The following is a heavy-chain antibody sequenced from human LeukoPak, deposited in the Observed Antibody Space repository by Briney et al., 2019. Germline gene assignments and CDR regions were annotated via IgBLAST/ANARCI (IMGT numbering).Heavy chain of an antibody. J-gene: IGHJ3*02. CDR2: IYHSGDT. V-gene: IGHV4-38-2*02. CDR1: GYSISSGYY. D-gene: IGHD3-22*01. CDR3: ARSRYYYETSGYRDAFDI. Sequence: PSETLSLTCTVSGYSISSGYYWGWIRQPPGKGLEWLGSIYHSGDTYCNPSLKSRDTISLDTSNNQFSLKLSSVTAADTAVYYCARSRYYYETSGYRDAFDIWGQGTMVTVSS.